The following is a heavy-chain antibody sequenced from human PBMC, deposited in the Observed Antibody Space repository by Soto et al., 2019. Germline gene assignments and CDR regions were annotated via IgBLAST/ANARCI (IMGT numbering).Heavy chain of an antibody. CDR2: IWYDGSNK. CDR1: GFTFSSYG. V-gene: IGHV3-33*01. Sequence: GGSLRLSCAASGFTFSSYGMHWVRQAPGKGLEWVAVIWYDGSNKYYADSVKGRFTISRDNSKNTLYLQMNSLRAEDTAVYYCARDGLSIAVAGPGIDYWGQGTLVTVSS. D-gene: IGHD6-19*01. J-gene: IGHJ4*02. CDR3: ARDGLSIAVAGPGIDY.